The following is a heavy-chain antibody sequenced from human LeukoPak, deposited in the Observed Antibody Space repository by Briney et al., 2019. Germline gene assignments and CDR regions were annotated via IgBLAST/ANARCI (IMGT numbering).Heavy chain of an antibody. CDR2: ISGGGQST. V-gene: IGHV3-23*01. CDR3: AELGITMIGGV. CDR1: GFTFSNYA. D-gene: IGHD3-10*02. J-gene: IGHJ6*04. Sequence: GGSVRLSCAASGFTFSNYAMNWVRQSPGKGLEWVSFISGGGQSTSYADSVKGRFTISRDNAKNSLYLQMNSLRAEDTAVYYCAELGITMIGGVWGKGTTVTISS.